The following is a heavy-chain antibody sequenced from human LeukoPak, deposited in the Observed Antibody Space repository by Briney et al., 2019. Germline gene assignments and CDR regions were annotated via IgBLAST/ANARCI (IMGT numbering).Heavy chain of an antibody. V-gene: IGHV3-21*01. CDR1: GFTFSSYE. Sequence: PGGSLRLSCAASGFTFSSYEMNWVRQAPGKGLEWVSSISSSSSYIYYADSVKGRFTVSRDNAKNSLYLQMNSLRAEDTAVYYCARDYFDFWSGYYIDKWGQGTLVTVSS. J-gene: IGHJ4*02. CDR2: ISSSSSYI. D-gene: IGHD3-3*01. CDR3: ARDYFDFWSGYYIDK.